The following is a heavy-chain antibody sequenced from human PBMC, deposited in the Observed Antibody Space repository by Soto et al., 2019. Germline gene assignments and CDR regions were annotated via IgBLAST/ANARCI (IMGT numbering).Heavy chain of an antibody. CDR2: INPTGGRT. V-gene: IGHV1-46*01. Sequence: ASVKVSCKASGYSFTSYYIHWVRQAPGQGLEWIGLINPTGGRTTYAQRFQGRVIMTRDTATSTLYLQLASLRSDDTALYYCARGGSVTKSFNYYFGMDVWGQGSTVTVS. CDR1: GYSFTSYY. D-gene: IGHD3-16*01. CDR3: ARGGSVTKSFNYYFGMDV. J-gene: IGHJ6*02.